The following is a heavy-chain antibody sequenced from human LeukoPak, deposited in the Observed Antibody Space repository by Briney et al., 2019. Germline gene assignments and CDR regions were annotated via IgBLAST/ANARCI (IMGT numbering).Heavy chain of an antibody. V-gene: IGHV4-38-2*02. D-gene: IGHD3-22*01. CDR3: ARGLYDSSGYYDY. CDR2: IYHSGST. J-gene: IGHJ4*02. CDR1: GYSISSGYY. Sequence: SETLSLTCTVSGYSISSGYYWGWIRQPPGKGLEWIGSIYHSGSTYYNPSLKSRVTISVDTSKNQFSLKLSSVTAADTAVYYCARGLYDSSGYYDYWGQGTLVTVSS.